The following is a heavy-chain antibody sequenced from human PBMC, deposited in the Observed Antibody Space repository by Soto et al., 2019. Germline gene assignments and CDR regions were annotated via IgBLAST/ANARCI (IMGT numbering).Heavy chain of an antibody. V-gene: IGHV3-48*02. D-gene: IGHD3-22*01. Sequence: GGSLTLSCAASGFTFISYSMNWVRQPPGKGLEWVSYISSSSSTRYYADSVKGRFTISGDNAKNSLYLQMDSLRDEDTAVYYCAREMSNYYDSSGVDYWGQGTLVTVSS. CDR2: ISSSSSTR. J-gene: IGHJ4*02. CDR3: AREMSNYYDSSGVDY. CDR1: GFTFISYS.